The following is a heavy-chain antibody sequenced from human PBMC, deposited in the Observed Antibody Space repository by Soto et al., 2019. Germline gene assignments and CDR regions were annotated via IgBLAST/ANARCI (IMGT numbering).Heavy chain of an antibody. Sequence: ASVKVSCKASGGTFSSYTISWVRQAPGQGLEWMGRIIPILGIANYAQKFQGRVTITADKSTSTAYMELSSLRTEDTAVYYCAKPGYSYSYFDYWGQGTLVTVSS. V-gene: IGHV1-69*02. J-gene: IGHJ4*02. CDR1: GGTFSSYT. D-gene: IGHD5-18*01. CDR3: AKPGYSYSYFDY. CDR2: IIPILGIA.